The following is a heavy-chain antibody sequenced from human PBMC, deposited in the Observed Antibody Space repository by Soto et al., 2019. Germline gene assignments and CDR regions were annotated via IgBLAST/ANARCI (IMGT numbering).Heavy chain of an antibody. J-gene: IGHJ4*02. Sequence: PVESLNISFKGSGYSFTSYWISWVRQMPGKGLEWMGRIDPSDSYTNYSPSFQGHVTISADKSISTAYLQWSSLKASDTAMYYSARLNLSYGYELDYWGQGTLVTVSS. CDR3: ARLNLSYGYELDY. V-gene: IGHV5-10-1*01. D-gene: IGHD5-18*01. CDR2: IDPSDSYT. CDR1: GYSFTSYW.